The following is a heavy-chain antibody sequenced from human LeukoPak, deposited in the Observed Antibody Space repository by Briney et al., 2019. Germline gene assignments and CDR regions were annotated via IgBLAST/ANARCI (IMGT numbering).Heavy chain of an antibody. D-gene: IGHD6-13*01. CDR1: GFTFSSYG. CDR3: AKDLSPYSSSWIFDY. CDR2: ISYDGSNK. J-gene: IGHJ4*02. V-gene: IGHV3-30*18. Sequence: GGSLRLSCAASGFTFSSYGMHRVRQAPGKGLEWVAAISYDGSNKYYADSVKGRFTISRDNSKNTLHLQMNRLRAEDTAVYYCAKDLSPYSSSWIFDYWGQGTLVTVSS.